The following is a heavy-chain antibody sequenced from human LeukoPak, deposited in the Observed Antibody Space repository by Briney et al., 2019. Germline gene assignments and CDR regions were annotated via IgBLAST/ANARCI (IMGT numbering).Heavy chain of an antibody. V-gene: IGHV1-3*01. CDR2: INAGNGNT. CDR1: GYTFTSYA. J-gene: IGHJ4*02. Sequence: ASVKVSCKASGYTFTSYAMHWVRQAPGQRLEWMGWINAGNGNTKYSQKFQGRVTITRDTSASTAYMELSSLRSEDTAVYYCARAHPYCSSTSCPLYYFDYWGQGTLVTVSS. D-gene: IGHD2-2*01. CDR3: ARAHPYCSSTSCPLYYFDY.